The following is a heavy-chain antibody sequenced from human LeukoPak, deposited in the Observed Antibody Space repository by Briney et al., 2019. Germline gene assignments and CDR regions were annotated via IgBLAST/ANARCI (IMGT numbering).Heavy chain of an antibody. J-gene: IGHJ6*02. CDR2: INPDSGGR. Sequence: ASLKVSCKASGYTFTGYYPHWVRQAPGQGLEWMGWINPDSGGRNYAQKFKGRVTMTRDTSISTAYMELSGLRSDDTAVYYCARDPIVQAGYYYGMDVWGQGTTVTVSS. V-gene: IGHV1-2*02. CDR1: GYTFTGYY. D-gene: IGHD2-8*01. CDR3: ARDPIVQAGYYYGMDV.